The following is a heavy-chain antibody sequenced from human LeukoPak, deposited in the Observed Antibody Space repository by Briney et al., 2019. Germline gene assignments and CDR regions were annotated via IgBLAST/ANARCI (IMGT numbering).Heavy chain of an antibody. CDR3: ARQYYYDSSGSHYYFDY. D-gene: IGHD3-22*01. V-gene: IGHV5-51*01. Sequence: GESLKITCKGSGYSFTSYWIGWVRQMPGKGLEWMGIIYPGDSDTRYSPSFQGQVTISADKSISTAYLQWSSLKASDTAMYYCARQYYYDSSGSHYYFDYWGQGTLVTVSS. CDR2: IYPGDSDT. CDR1: GYSFTSYW. J-gene: IGHJ4*02.